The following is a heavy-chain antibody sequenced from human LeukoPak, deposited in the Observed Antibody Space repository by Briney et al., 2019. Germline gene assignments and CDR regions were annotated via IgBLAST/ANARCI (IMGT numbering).Heavy chain of an antibody. CDR3: ARKRTGDQGYYFDY. CDR1: GGSVSSGRYY. J-gene: IGHJ4*02. D-gene: IGHD1-1*01. Sequence: PSESLSLTCTVSGGSVSSGRYYWSWLRQPPGKGLEWIGYFYYSGSTNYNPSLKTRVTISVDTSKNQFSLKVSSVTAADTAVYYCARKRTGDQGYYFDYWGQGTLVTVSS. V-gene: IGHV4-61*01. CDR2: FYYSGST.